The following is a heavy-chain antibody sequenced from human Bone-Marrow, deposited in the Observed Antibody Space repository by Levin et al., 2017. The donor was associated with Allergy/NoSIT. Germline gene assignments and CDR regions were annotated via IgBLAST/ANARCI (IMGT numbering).Heavy chain of an antibody. J-gene: IGHJ4*02. V-gene: IGHV3-33*01. CDR2: IWYDASNR. CDR3: ARELVVAADRTTQFDY. CDR1: GFTFSDYG. Sequence: PGGSLRLSCVASGFTFSDYGMHWFRQAPGKGLEWVGVIWYDASNRYYADSVKGRFTISRDDSKNKLYLQMNSLRADDTATYYCARELVVAADRTTQFDYWGQGTLVIVSS. D-gene: IGHD1-26*01.